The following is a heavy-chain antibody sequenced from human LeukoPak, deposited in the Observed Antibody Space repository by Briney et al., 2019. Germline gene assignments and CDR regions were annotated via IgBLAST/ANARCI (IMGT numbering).Heavy chain of an antibody. CDR1: GYTFTSYG. V-gene: IGHV1-18*01. J-gene: IGHJ4*02. Sequence: GASVKVSCKASGYTFTSYGISWVRQAPGQGLEWMGWISAYNGNTNYAQKLQGRVTMTTDTSTSTAYMELRRLRSDDTAVYYCARDSYYYDSSGYFRIYYFDYWGKGTLVTVSS. D-gene: IGHD3-22*01. CDR3: ARDSYYYDSSGYFRIYYFDY. CDR2: ISAYNGNT.